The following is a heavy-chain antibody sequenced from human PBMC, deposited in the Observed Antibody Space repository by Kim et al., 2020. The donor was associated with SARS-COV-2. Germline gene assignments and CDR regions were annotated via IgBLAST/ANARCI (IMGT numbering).Heavy chain of an antibody. Sequence: GGSLRLSCAASGFTFDDYGMSWVRQAPGKGLEWVSGINWNGGSTGYADSVKGRFTISRDNAKNSLYLQMNSLRAEDTALYHCARDGGLWFGELLQNWFDPWGQGTLVTVSS. CDR2: INWNGGST. J-gene: IGHJ5*02. V-gene: IGHV3-20*01. D-gene: IGHD3-10*01. CDR3: ARDGGLWFGELLQNWFDP. CDR1: GFTFDDYG.